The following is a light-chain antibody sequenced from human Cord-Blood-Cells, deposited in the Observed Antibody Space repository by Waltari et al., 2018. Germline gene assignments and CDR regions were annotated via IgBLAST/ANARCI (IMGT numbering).Light chain of an antibody. J-gene: IGLJ2*01. V-gene: IGLV2-14*01. CDR1: SSDVGGYNY. Sequence: QSALTQPASVSGSPGQSITISCTGTSSDVGGYNYVSWYQQHPGKAPKLMIYEVSNRPSGFSNRFAGSKSGNTVSLTISGLQAEDEADYYCSSYTSSSTLVFGGGTKLTVL. CDR3: SSYTSSSTLV. CDR2: EVS.